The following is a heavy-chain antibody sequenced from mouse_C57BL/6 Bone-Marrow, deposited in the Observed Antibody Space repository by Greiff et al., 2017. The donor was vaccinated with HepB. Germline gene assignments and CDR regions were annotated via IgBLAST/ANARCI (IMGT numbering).Heavy chain of an antibody. J-gene: IGHJ1*03. CDR3: ASGLSTSLYYDPLYWYFDV. Sequence: VQLQQSGPELVKPGASVKISCKASGYSFTDYNMNWVKQSNGKSLEWIGVINPNYGTTSYNQKFKGKATLTVDQSSSTAYMQLNSLTSEDSAVYYCASGLSTSLYYDPLYWYFDVWGTGTTVTVSS. CDR2: INPNYGTT. D-gene: IGHD2-4*01. CDR1: GYSFTDYN. V-gene: IGHV1-39*01.